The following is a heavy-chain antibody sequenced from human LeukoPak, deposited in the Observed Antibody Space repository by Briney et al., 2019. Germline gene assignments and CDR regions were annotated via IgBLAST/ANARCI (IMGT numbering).Heavy chain of an antibody. Sequence: PGGSLRLSCAAAGFTFSSYPMSWVRPAPGKGLEWVSAISGSGGDTYYADSVKGRFTISKDYSKNTLYLQMNSLRAEDTALYYCATSSGWYPKYFDYWGQGTLVTVSS. CDR3: ATSSGWYPKYFDY. D-gene: IGHD6-19*01. CDR1: GFTFSSYP. V-gene: IGHV3-23*01. J-gene: IGHJ4*02. CDR2: ISGSGGDT.